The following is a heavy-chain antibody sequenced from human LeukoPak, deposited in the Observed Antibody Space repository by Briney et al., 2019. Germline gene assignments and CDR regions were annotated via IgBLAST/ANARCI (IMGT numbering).Heavy chain of an antibody. J-gene: IGHJ4*02. CDR2: TYYRACP. Sequence: SHTLLHTCTLSGGSISTREQYWCWNSQPPGTGLEWIGSTYYRACPHYHPSLHRRVTISVDTSTHQFPLKLSSVTAAATAVYYCARAPVDTANRYFDYWGQGTLVTASS. V-gene: IGHV4-30-4*01. CDR1: GGSISTREQY. CDR3: ARAPVDTANRYFDY. D-gene: IGHD5-18*01.